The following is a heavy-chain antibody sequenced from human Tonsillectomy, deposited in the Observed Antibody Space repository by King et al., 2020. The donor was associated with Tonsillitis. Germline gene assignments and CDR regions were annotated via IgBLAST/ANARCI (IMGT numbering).Heavy chain of an antibody. CDR1: GGSIIITDYY. Sequence: LQLQESGPGLVKPSETLSLTCTVSGGSIIITDYYWGWIRQPPGKGLEWIGSAFYSGDAYYNTSLKGRVTISVDTSKSQFSLKLSSVTAADTAVYYCARQGGRGYDILTGYPIEYWGQGTLVTVSS. J-gene: IGHJ4*02. D-gene: IGHD3-9*01. CDR2: AFYSGDA. V-gene: IGHV4-39*07. CDR3: ARQGGRGYDILTGYPIEY.